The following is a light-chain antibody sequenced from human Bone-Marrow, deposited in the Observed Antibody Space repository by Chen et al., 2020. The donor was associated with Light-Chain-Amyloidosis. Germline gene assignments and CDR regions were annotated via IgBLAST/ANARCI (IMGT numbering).Light chain of an antibody. V-gene: IGLV3-25*03. CDR2: RDT. CDR3: QSADSSGTYEVI. CDR1: DLPTKY. Sequence: SYELTQPPSASVSPGQTARITCSGDDLPTKYAYWYQQKPGQAPALVLHRDTERPSGISERFSGSSSGTTATLTISGVQAEDEADYHCQSADSSGTYEVIFGGGTKLTVL. J-gene: IGLJ2*01.